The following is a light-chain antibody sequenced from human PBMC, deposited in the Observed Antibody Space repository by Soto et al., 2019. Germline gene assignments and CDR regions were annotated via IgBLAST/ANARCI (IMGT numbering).Light chain of an antibody. CDR2: SNN. Sequence: QSVLTQPPSASGTPGQRVTISCSGSSSNIGSNTVNWYQQFPGTAPKLLIHSNNQRPSGVPDRFSGSKSGTSASLAINGLQPEDEADYYWAAWDDSLLGGVFGGGTKVTVL. V-gene: IGLV1-44*01. CDR1: SSNIGSNT. CDR3: AAWDDSLLGGV. J-gene: IGLJ2*01.